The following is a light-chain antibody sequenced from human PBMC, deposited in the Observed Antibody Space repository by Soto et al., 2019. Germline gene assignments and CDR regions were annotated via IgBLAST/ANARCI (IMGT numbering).Light chain of an antibody. CDR1: QSVSSN. V-gene: IGKV3-15*01. Sequence: EIVMTQSPATLSVSPGERATLSCMASQSVSSNLAWHQQKPGQPPRLLIYGASTRATGIPARFSGSGAGTEFTLTISSLQSEDFAVYYCQQYNNWPLTFGGGTKVEIQ. CDR2: GAS. CDR3: QQYNNWPLT. J-gene: IGKJ4*01.